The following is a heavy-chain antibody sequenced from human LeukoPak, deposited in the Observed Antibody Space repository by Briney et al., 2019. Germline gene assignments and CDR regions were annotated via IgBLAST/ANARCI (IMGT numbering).Heavy chain of an antibody. Sequence: SGGSLRLSCAASGFTFDNYAMHWVRQAQGKGLEWLSIISWNSGYIGYADSVKGRFTISRDNAKKSLDLQMNSLRAEDTAFYYCAKVRGTYSSGYFFDYWGQGTLVTVSS. J-gene: IGHJ4*02. CDR3: AKVRGTYSSGYFFDY. D-gene: IGHD6-19*01. CDR2: ISWNSGYI. V-gene: IGHV3-9*01. CDR1: GFTFDNYA.